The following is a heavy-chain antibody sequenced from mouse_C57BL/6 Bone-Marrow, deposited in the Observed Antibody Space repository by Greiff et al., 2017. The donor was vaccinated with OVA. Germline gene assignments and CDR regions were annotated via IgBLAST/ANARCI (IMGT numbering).Heavy chain of an antibody. D-gene: IGHD1-1*01. CDR2: IYPRSGNT. Sequence: VQLVESGAELARPGASVKLSCKASGYTFTSYGISWVKQRTGQGLEWIGEIYPRSGNTYYNEKFKGKATLTADKSSSTAYMELRSLTSEDSAVYFCARTYYYGSSPYYFDYWGQGTTLTVSS. CDR1: GYTFTSYG. CDR3: ARTYYYGSSPYYFDY. V-gene: IGHV1-81*01. J-gene: IGHJ2*01.